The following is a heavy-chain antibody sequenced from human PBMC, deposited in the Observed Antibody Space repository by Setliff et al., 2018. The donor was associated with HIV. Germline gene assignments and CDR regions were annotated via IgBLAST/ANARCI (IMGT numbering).Heavy chain of an antibody. CDR3: ARLPDINSWPFDY. Sequence: PSETLSLTCTVSYGSISGHYWTWIRQPPGKGLEWIGYIHHSGGTQYNPSLMSRLTMSVDSSKNQFSLSLSSVTAADTAVYYCARLPDINSWPFDYWARGTLVTGSS. V-gene: IGHV4-59*11. CDR1: YGSISGHY. J-gene: IGHJ4*02. D-gene: IGHD6-13*01. CDR2: IHHSGGT.